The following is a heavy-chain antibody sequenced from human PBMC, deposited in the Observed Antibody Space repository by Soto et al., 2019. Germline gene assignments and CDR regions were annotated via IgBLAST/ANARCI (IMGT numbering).Heavy chain of an antibody. CDR3: ATGLRLHPVLLLEPYYYYMDV. D-gene: IGHD1-26*01. Sequence: QVQLVQSGAEVKKPGSSVKVSCKASGGTFSSYTISWVRQAPGQGLEWMGRIIPILGIANYAQKFQGRVTITADKSTSTAYMELSSLRSEDPAVYYCATGLRLHPVLLLEPYYYYMDVWGKGTTVTVSS. V-gene: IGHV1-69*02. CDR2: IIPILGIA. CDR1: GGTFSSYT. J-gene: IGHJ6*03.